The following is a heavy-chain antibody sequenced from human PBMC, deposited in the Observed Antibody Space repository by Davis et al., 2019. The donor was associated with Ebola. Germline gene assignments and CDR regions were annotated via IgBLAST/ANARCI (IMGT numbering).Heavy chain of an antibody. J-gene: IGHJ4*02. V-gene: IGHV4-39*01. CDR3: ATRRLSFEAIDY. Sequence: MPSETLSLTCTVSGGSISSSSYSWGWFRRPPGKGLEWIGSFYYRGTTYYTPSLKSRVTISVDTSNNQFSLKLTSVSAADTAFYYCATRRLSFEAIDYWGQGTLVTVSS. CDR2: FYYRGTT. CDR1: GGSISSSSYS. D-gene: IGHD1-26*01.